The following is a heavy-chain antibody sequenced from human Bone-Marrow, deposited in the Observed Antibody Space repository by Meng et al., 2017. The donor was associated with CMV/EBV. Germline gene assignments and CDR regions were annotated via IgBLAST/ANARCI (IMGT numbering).Heavy chain of an antibody. D-gene: IGHD3-3*01. CDR2: INPNSGGT. J-gene: IGHJ6*02. CDR1: GYTFTGYY. CDR3: ARDYDFWSGYSGYDYYYGMDF. Sequence: ASVKVSCKASGYTFTGYYMHWVRQAPGQGLEWMGWINPNSGGTNYAQKFQGRVTMTRDTSISTAYMELSRLRSDDTAVYYCARDYDFWSGYSGYDYYYGMDFWGQGTTVTVSS. V-gene: IGHV1-2*02.